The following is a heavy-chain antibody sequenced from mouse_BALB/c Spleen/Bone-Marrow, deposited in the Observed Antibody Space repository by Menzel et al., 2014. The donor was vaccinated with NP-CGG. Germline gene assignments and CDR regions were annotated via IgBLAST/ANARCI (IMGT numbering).Heavy chain of an antibody. J-gene: IGHJ2*01. CDR3: ARYYYGYYFDY. Sequence: VQLQQSGAELVKPGASVKLSCTASGFNIKDTYMHWVEQRPEQGLEWIGRIDPANGNTKYDPKFQGKATITADTSSNTAYLQLSSLTSEDTAVYCCARYYYGYYFDYWGQGTTLTVSS. V-gene: IGHV14-3*02. CDR2: IDPANGNT. D-gene: IGHD1-2*01. CDR1: GFNIKDTY.